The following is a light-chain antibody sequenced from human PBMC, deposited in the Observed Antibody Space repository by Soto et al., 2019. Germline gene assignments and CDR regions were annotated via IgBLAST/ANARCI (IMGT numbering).Light chain of an antibody. CDR3: QSYDSSLSVV. J-gene: IGLJ3*02. V-gene: IGLV1-40*01. Sequence: QSVLTQPPSVSGAPGQRVTISCTGSSSNIVAGYDVHWYQQLPGTAPKFLIYGNSNRPSGVPDRFSGSKSGNSASLAITGLQAEDEADYYCQSYDSSLSVVFGGGTKLTVL. CDR1: SSNIVAGYD. CDR2: GNS.